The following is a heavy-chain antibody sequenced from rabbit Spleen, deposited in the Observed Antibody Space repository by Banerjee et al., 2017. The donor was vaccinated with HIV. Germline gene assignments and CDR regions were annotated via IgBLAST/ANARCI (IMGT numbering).Heavy chain of an antibody. CDR3: ARDLVAVIGWNFSL. D-gene: IGHD1-1*01. J-gene: IGHJ4*01. V-gene: IGHV1S7*01. Sequence: QSLEESGGDLVQPGGSLKLSCKASGFTLSSYYMNWVRQAPGKGLEWIGYIDPVFGITYYANWVNGRFSISRENAQNTVFLQMTSLTAADTATYFCARDLVAVIGWNFSLWGPGTLVTVS. CDR2: IDPVFGIT. CDR1: GFTLSSYY.